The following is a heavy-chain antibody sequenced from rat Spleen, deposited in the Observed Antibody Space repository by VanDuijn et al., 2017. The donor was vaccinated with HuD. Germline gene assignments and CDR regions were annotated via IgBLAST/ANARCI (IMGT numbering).Heavy chain of an antibody. V-gene: IGHV5S10*01. J-gene: IGHJ3*01. CDR1: GFTFSDYN. Sequence: EVQLVESGGGLVQPGRSLKLSCAASGFTFSDYNMAWVRQAPKTGLEWVATIIYDGSRTYYRDSVKGRFTISRDNAKSTLYLQMDSLRSEDTATYYCATHGGGYGWFAYWGQGTLVTVSS. CDR2: IIYDGSRT. CDR3: ATHGGGYGWFAY. D-gene: IGHD1-11*01.